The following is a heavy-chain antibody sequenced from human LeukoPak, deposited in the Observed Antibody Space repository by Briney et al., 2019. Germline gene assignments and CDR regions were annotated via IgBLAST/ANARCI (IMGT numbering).Heavy chain of an antibody. CDR1: GGSFSGCY. V-gene: IGHV4-34*01. Sequence: PSETLSLTCAVYGGSFSGCYWSWIRQPPGKGLEWIGEINHSGSTNYNPSLKSRVTISVDTSKNQFSLKLSSVTAADTAVYYCARDPSGYYVRWFDPWGQGTLVTVSS. CDR2: INHSGST. CDR3: ARDPSGYYVRWFDP. J-gene: IGHJ5*02. D-gene: IGHD3-3*01.